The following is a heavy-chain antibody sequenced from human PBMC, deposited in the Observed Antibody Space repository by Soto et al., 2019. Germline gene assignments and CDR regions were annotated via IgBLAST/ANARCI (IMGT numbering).Heavy chain of an antibody. D-gene: IGHD4-4*01. CDR1: GGSVSSGSYY. CDR3: ARTYCTTTASQAHGIDV. Sequence: KTSETLSLTCTVSGGSVSSGSYYWTWIRQPPGKGLEWLGYIYYSGTTNYNPPLKSRITISVDTSGNQFSLKLSSVTAADTAVYFCARTYCTTTASQAHGIDVWGQGTTVTVSS. V-gene: IGHV4-61*01. J-gene: IGHJ6*02. CDR2: IYYSGTT.